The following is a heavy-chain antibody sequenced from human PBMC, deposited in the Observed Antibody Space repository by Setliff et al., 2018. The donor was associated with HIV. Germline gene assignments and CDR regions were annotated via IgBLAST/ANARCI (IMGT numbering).Heavy chain of an antibody. CDR2: IYSGGSST. V-gene: IGHV3-NL1*01. CDR1: GFTFSSYS. D-gene: IGHD3-10*01. J-gene: IGHJ4*02. Sequence: GGSLRLSCAASGFTFSSYSMNWVRQAPGKGLEWVSVIYSGGSSTYYADSVKGRFAISRDNAKRSLYLQMNSLRGEDTAVYYCARYFRDGSYNDYWGQGTLVTSPQ. CDR3: ARYFRDGSYNDY.